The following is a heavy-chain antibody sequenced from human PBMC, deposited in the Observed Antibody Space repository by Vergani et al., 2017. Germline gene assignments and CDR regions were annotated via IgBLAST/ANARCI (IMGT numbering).Heavy chain of an antibody. Sequence: VQLVQSGTEVKKPGASVKIACKTSGYTFTNHHLHWVRQAPGQGLEWMGIITPCGSTSYAQKFQGRVPLTRDTSTSTVYMELSSLRSEDTAVYYCARAPPRIAAAGYFDYWGQGTLVTVSS. D-gene: IGHD6-13*01. J-gene: IGHJ4*02. CDR1: GYTFTNHH. CDR3: ARAPPRIAAAGYFDY. CDR2: ITPCGST. V-gene: IGHV1-46*01.